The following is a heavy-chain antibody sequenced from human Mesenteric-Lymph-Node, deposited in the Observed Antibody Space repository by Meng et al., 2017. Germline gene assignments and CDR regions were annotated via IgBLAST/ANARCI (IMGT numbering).Heavy chain of an antibody. CDR2: ISWDGGST. V-gene: IGHV3-43D*03. D-gene: IGHD6-25*01. Sequence: GESLKIPCAASGFTFDDHAIHWVRQAPGKGLEWVSLISWDGGSTYYADSVKGRFTISRDNSKNSLYLQMNSLRAEDTALYYCAKAERHYYYYGMDVWGQGTTVTVSS. J-gene: IGHJ6*02. CDR3: AKAERHYYYYGMDV. CDR1: GFTFDDHA.